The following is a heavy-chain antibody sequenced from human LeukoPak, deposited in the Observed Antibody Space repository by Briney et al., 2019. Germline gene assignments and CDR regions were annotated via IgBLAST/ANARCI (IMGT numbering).Heavy chain of an antibody. Sequence: RGGSLRLYCAASGFIFSSNYMTWVRQAPGTGLEWVSVIFSGGSTYYADSVKGRVTISRDNSKNTMYLQMNNLRGEDTAVYYCARVGPTRSDFDYWGQGTLVTVSS. CDR3: ARVGPTRSDFDY. V-gene: IGHV3-53*01. D-gene: IGHD1-26*01. CDR2: IFSGGST. J-gene: IGHJ4*02. CDR1: GFIFSSNY.